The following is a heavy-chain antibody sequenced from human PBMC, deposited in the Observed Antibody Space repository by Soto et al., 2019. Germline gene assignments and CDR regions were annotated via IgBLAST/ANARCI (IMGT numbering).Heavy chain of an antibody. V-gene: IGHV3-23*01. CDR3: AKDAVYKHAVWLMDS. D-gene: IGHD3-16*01. J-gene: IGHJ5*02. CDR2: VTGSGGQI. CDR1: GFTISTYA. Sequence: PGGSLRLSCAASGFTISTYAMTWVRQAPGKGLECVSGVTGSGGQIHYADSVKGRFTISKDNSKNTLYLQMSSLREEDTALYYCAKDAVYKHAVWLMDSWGQGTLITV.